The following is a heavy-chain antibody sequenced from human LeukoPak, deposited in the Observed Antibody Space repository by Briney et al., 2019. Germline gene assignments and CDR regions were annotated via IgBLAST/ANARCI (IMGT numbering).Heavy chain of an antibody. V-gene: IGHV4-31*03. CDR3: ASITPRGESSGFDY. CDR1: GGSISSGGYY. J-gene: IGHJ4*02. D-gene: IGHD3-16*01. Sequence: SETLSLTCTVSGGSISSGGYYWSWIRQHPGKGLEWIGYIYYSGSTYYNPSLKCRVTISVDTSKNQFSLKLSSVTAADTAVYYCASITPRGESSGFDYWGQGTLVTVSS. CDR2: IYYSGST.